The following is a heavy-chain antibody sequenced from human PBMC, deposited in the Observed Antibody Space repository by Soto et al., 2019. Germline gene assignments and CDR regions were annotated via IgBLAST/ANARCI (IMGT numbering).Heavy chain of an antibody. D-gene: IGHD6-19*01. Sequence: VVSRILACSSSVFTFISDSIGWVRQAPVKGLEWVSAISVSGVITYYADSVKGLFTISRDNSKNTLYLQMNSLRAEDKAVYYCEKVGGSAWYGMDVWGPGTTVTVSS. V-gene: IGHV3-23*01. J-gene: IGHJ6*02. CDR1: VFTFISDS. CDR3: EKVGGSAWYGMDV. CDR2: ISVSGVIT.